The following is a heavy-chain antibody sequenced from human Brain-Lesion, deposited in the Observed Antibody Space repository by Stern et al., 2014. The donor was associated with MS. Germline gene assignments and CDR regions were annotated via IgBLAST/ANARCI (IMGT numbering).Heavy chain of an antibody. Sequence: VQLEESGAEVKKPGASVNVSCKASGYTFSDYYMHWVRQAPGHGLEWMGWIHPKTGKTNYAQKFQGRVTMTRDTSMSTGYMELRGLTSDDTATYYCARDREEQYLGISYYFNCWGQGTLVTVSS. CDR1: GYTFSDYY. J-gene: IGHJ4*02. CDR2: IHPKTGKT. CDR3: ARDREEQYLGISYYFNC. V-gene: IGHV1-2*02. D-gene: IGHD6-13*01.